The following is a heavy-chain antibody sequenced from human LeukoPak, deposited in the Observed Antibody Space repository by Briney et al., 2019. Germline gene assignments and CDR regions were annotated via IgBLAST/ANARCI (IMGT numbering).Heavy chain of an antibody. V-gene: IGHV1-18*01. CDR3: ARGGGSYCSSTSCRRNWFDP. CDR2: ISAYNGNT. J-gene: IGHJ5*02. CDR1: GYIFNSYS. D-gene: IGHD2-2*01. Sequence: ASVKVSCKASGYIFNSYSISWVRQAPGQGLEWMGWISAYNGNTNYAQNFQGRVTMTIDTSTSTAYMELRSLRSDDTAVYYCARGGGSYCSSTSCRRNWFDPWGQGALVTVSS.